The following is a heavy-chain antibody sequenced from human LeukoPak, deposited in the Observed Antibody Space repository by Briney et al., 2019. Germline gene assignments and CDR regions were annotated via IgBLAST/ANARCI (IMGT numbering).Heavy chain of an antibody. CDR1: GGSISRDY. J-gene: IGHJ4*02. CDR3: VRGGNSIVSFDC. CDR2: IYSSGSA. D-gene: IGHD4-11*01. Sequence: PSETLSLTCTVSGGSISRDYWSWIRQPAGKGLEWIGRIYSSGSANYNPSLKSRVSMSVDTSKNQFSLKLSPVTAADTAVYYCVRGGNSIVSFDCWGQGTLVTVSS. V-gene: IGHV4-4*07.